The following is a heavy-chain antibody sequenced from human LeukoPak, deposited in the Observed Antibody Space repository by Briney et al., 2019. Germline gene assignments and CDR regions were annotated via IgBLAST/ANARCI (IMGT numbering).Heavy chain of an antibody. J-gene: IGHJ4*02. V-gene: IGHV4-39*01. Sequence: SETLSLTCTVSGGSISSSSHYWGWIRQPPGKGLEWIGSIYYSGSTYYNPSLKSRVTISVDTSKNQFSLKLSSVTAADTAVYYCARQMMGDDGFWSGYYYYYFDYWGQGTLVTVSS. D-gene: IGHD3-3*01. CDR3: ARQMMGDDGFWSGYYYYYFDY. CDR2: IYYSGST. CDR1: GGSISSSSHY.